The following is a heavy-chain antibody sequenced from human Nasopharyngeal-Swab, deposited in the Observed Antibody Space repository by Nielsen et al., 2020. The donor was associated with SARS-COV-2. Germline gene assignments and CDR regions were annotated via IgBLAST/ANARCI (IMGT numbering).Heavy chain of an antibody. D-gene: IGHD5-12*01. J-gene: IGHJ6*02. V-gene: IGHV1-18*01. CDR3: ARGPWAYSGYVSYYYGMDV. CDR2: ISAYNGNT. CDR1: GYTFTSYG. Sequence: ASVKVSCKASGYTFTSYGISWVRQAPGQGLEWMGWISAYNGNTNYAQKLQGRVTMTTDTSTSTAYMELSSLRSEDTAVYYCARGPWAYSGYVSYYYGMDVWGQGTTVTVSS.